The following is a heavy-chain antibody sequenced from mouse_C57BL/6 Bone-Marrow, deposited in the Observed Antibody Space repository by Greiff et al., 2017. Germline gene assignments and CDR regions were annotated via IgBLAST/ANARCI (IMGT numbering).Heavy chain of an antibody. CDR3: ARATVVEYRYFDV. V-gene: IGHV5-4*03. CDR1: GFTFSSYA. D-gene: IGHD1-1*01. J-gene: IGHJ1*03. Sequence: EVMLVESGGGLVKPGGSLKLSCAASGFTFSSYAMSWVRQTPEKRLEWVATISDGGSYTYYPDNVKGRFTISRDNAKNNLYLQMSHLKSEDTAMYYCARATVVEYRYFDVWGTGTTVTVSS. CDR2: ISDGGSYT.